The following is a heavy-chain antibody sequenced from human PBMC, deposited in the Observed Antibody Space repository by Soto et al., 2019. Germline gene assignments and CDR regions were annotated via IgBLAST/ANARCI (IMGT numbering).Heavy chain of an antibody. CDR3: AEGPYSVSYLLTIPLDY. D-gene: IGHD1-26*01. CDR1: RFTFNSYG. Sequence: QVQLVESGGGVVQPGRSLRLSCAASRFTFNSYGMHWVRQAPGKGLEWVAVISYDGTNKYYADFVKGRFTISRDNSKNTLYLQMKSMRLEDTAVYYGAEGPYSVSYLLTIPLDYWGQGTLVTVSS. CDR2: ISYDGTNK. V-gene: IGHV3-30*03. J-gene: IGHJ4*02.